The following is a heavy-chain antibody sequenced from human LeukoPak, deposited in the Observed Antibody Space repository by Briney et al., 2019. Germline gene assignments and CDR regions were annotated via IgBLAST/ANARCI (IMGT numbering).Heavy chain of an antibody. J-gene: IGHJ4*02. V-gene: IGHV3-74*01. D-gene: IGHD3-16*01. CDR3: ARDGEEVMPVDF. CDR2: IDADGSST. CDR1: GFTFSRYW. Sequence: PGGSLRLSCAASGFTFSRYWMHWVRQAPGEGLVWVSRIDADGSSTSYADSVQGRFTISRDNAKDTLYLQMNSLRAEDTAVYYCARDGEEVMPVDFWGQGTLVTVSS.